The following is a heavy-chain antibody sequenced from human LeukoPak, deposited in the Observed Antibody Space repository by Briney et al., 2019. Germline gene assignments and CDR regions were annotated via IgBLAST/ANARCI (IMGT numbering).Heavy chain of an antibody. CDR2: IKRKTDGGTT. Sequence: GGSLRLSCAASGFTFSSYWMTWVRQAPGKGLEWVGHIKRKTDGGTTDYAAPVKGRFTISRHDSKNTLYLQMNSLKTEDTAVYYCTTGYYYGSGNYYYWGQGTLVTVSS. CDR3: TTGYYYGSGNYYY. D-gene: IGHD3-10*01. CDR1: GFTFSSYW. J-gene: IGHJ4*02. V-gene: IGHV3-15*01.